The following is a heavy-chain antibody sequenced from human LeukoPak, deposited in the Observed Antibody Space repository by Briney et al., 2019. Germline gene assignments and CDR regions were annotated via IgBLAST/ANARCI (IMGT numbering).Heavy chain of an antibody. Sequence: ASVKVSCKASGYTFTSYGISWVRQAPGQGLEWMGWISAYNGNTNYAQKFQGRVTITADKSTSTAYMELSSLRSEDTAVYYCARDYTLAAAVFDYWGQGTLVTVSS. D-gene: IGHD6-13*01. CDR3: ARDYTLAAAVFDY. CDR1: GYTFTSYG. CDR2: ISAYNGNT. V-gene: IGHV1-18*01. J-gene: IGHJ4*02.